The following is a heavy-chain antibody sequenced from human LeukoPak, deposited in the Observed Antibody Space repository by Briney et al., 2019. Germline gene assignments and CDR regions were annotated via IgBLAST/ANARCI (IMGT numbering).Heavy chain of an antibody. CDR1: GFTFSSYA. CDR2: ISGSGGST. J-gene: IGHJ6*02. Sequence: GGSLRLSCAASGFTFSSYAMSWVRQAPGKGLEWVSAISGSGGSTYYADSVKGRFTISRDNSKNTLYLQMNSLRAEDTAVYYCARLSGKQQYYYDSSGYYYVLHYYYYYGMDVWGQGTTVTVSS. D-gene: IGHD3-22*01. CDR3: ARLSGKQQYYYDSSGYYYVLHYYYYYGMDV. V-gene: IGHV3-23*01.